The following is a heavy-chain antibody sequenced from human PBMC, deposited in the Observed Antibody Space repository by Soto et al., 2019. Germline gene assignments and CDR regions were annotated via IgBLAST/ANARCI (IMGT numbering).Heavy chain of an antibody. CDR1: GYTFTSYA. J-gene: IGHJ4*02. CDR2: INAGNGNT. D-gene: IGHD2-15*01. CDR3: ARDLGGWHDY. Sequence: ASVKVSCKASGYTFTSYAMHWVRQAPGQRLEWMGWINAGNGNTKYSRKFQGRVTITRDTSASTAYMELSSLRSEDTAVYYCARDLGGWHDYWRQGTLVTGSS. V-gene: IGHV1-3*01.